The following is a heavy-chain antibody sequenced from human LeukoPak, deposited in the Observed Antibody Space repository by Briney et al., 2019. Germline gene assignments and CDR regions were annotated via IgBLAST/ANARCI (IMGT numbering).Heavy chain of an antibody. D-gene: IGHD4-23*01. CDR3: ARDLDYGGNYYFDY. J-gene: IGHJ4*02. V-gene: IGHV3-30-3*01. Sequence: GGSLRLSCAASGFTFSSYAMHWVRQAPGKGLEWVAVISYDGSNKYYADSVKGRFTISRDNSKNTLYLQMNSLRAEDTAVYYCARDLDYGGNYYFDYWGQGTLVTVSS. CDR1: GFTFSSYA. CDR2: ISYDGSNK.